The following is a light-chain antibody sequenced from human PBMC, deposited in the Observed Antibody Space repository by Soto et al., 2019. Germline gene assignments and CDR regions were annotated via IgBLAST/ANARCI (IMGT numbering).Light chain of an antibody. Sequence: DIQMTQTTSTLSAFVGDRVTITCRASQSINSWLAWYQQKPGKAPKLLIYKASSLESGVPSRFSGSGSGTEFTLTISSLQPADFATYYCQQYHNYSPWTFGQGTTVEMK. J-gene: IGKJ1*01. CDR1: QSINSW. CDR2: KAS. CDR3: QQYHNYSPWT. V-gene: IGKV1-5*03.